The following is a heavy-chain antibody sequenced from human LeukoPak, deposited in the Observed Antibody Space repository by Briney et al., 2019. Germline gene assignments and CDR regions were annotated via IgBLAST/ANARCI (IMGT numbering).Heavy chain of an antibody. V-gene: IGHV1-69*05. Sequence: IFGTANYAQKFQGRVTITTDESTSTAYMELSSLRSDDTAVYYCARSSGSGYDFWSGYPFDYWGQGTLVTVSS. D-gene: IGHD3-3*01. CDR3: ARSSGSGYDFWSGYPFDY. J-gene: IGHJ4*02. CDR2: IFGTA.